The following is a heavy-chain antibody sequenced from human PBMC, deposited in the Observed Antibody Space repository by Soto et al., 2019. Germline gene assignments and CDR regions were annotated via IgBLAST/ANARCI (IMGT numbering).Heavy chain of an antibody. D-gene: IGHD2-15*01. CDR3: AKGVYCSGGSCYSGFDY. Sequence: EVQLLESGGGLVQPGGSLRLSCAASGFTFSSYAMSWVRQAPGKGLEWVSAISGSGGSTYYADSVKGRFTISRDNSKNTLYLQMNSLRAEDTAVYYCAKGVYCSGGSCYSGFDYWGQGTLVTVSS. V-gene: IGHV3-23*01. CDR1: GFTFSSYA. CDR2: ISGSGGST. J-gene: IGHJ4*02.